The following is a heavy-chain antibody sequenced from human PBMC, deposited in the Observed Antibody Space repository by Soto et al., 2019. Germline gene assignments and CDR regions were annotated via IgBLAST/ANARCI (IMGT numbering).Heavy chain of an antibody. CDR1: GYAFNGYH. V-gene: IGHV1-2*02. CDR2: INPNSGGT. D-gene: IGHD2-21*02. Sequence: ASVKVSCNSCGYAFNGYHMHWVRQAPGQGLEWMGWINPNSGGTNYAQKFQGRVTMTRDTSISTAYMELSRLRSDDTAVYYCARAQDCGGDCYSELYYYGMDGWGQGTTVTVS. CDR3: ARAQDCGGDCYSELYYYGMDG. J-gene: IGHJ6*02.